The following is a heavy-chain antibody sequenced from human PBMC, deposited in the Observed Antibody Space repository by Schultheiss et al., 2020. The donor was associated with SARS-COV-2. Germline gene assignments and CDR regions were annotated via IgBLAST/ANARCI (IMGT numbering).Heavy chain of an antibody. CDR2: ISHSGST. J-gene: IGHJ6*02. D-gene: IGHD4-23*01. Sequence: SETLSLTCTVSGGSISSGGYYWSWIRQHPGKGLEWIGEISHSGSTYYNPSLKSRVTISVDTSKNQFSLKLSSVTAADTAVYYCARGVVTKYYYYYGMDVWGQGTTVTVSS. CDR1: GGSISSGGYY. CDR3: ARGVVTKYYYYYGMDV. V-gene: IGHV4-39*01.